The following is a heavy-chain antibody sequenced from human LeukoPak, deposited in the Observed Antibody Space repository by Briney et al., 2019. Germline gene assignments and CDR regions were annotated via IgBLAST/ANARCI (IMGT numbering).Heavy chain of an antibody. Sequence: KPSETVSLTCTVSGGSISSYYWGWIRQPPGKGLAWIGNIFYSGSTYYNPSLKSRVTISVDTSRSQFSLKLNSVTAADTAVYYCARLWFGAYYFDYWGQGTLVTVSS. J-gene: IGHJ4*02. V-gene: IGHV4-39*01. CDR3: ARLWFGAYYFDY. CDR2: IFYSGST. D-gene: IGHD3-10*01. CDR1: GGSISSYY.